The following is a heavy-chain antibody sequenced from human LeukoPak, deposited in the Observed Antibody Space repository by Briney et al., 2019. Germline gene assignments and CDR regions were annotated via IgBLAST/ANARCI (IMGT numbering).Heavy chain of an antibody. V-gene: IGHV3-30*04. J-gene: IGHJ4*02. D-gene: IGHD2-21*02. CDR1: GFTFSSYA. CDR3: ARDRAYCGGDCYPGYFGY. CDR2: ISYDGSNK. Sequence: GGSLRLSCAASGFTFSSYAMHWVRQAPGKGLEWVAVISYDGSNKYYADSVKGRFTISRDNSKNTLYLQMNSLRAEDTAVYYCARDRAYCGGDCYPGYFGYWGQGTLVTVSS.